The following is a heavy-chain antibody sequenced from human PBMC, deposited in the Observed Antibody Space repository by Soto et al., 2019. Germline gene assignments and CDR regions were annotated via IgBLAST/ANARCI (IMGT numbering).Heavy chain of an antibody. CDR3: ASSIGDFWSGYYPGAFDI. D-gene: IGHD3-3*01. J-gene: IGHJ3*02. CDR1: RFTFSGYS. CDR2: IGGSSSYI. Sequence: GGSLRLSCAASRFTFSGYSMNWVRQAPGKGLEWVSSIGGSSSYIYYADSVKGRFTISRDNAKNSLYLQMNSLRAEDTAVYYCASSIGDFWSGYYPGAFDIWGQGTMVTVSS. V-gene: IGHV3-21*01.